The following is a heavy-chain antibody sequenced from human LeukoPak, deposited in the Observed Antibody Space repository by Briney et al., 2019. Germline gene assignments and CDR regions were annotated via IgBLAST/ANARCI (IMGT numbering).Heavy chain of an antibody. Sequence: NTSETLSLTCTVSGGSISSYYWSWIRQPPGKGLEWIGYIYYSGSTNYNPSLKSRVTISVDTSKNQFSLKLSSVTAADTAVYYCARGRGTYYYYGMDVWGQGTTVTVSS. J-gene: IGHJ6*02. CDR3: ARGRGTYYYYGMDV. V-gene: IGHV4-59*12. D-gene: IGHD6-25*01. CDR2: IYYSGST. CDR1: GGSISSYY.